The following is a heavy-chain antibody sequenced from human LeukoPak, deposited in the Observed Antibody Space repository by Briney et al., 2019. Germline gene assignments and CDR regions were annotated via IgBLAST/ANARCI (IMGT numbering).Heavy chain of an antibody. Sequence: PGGSLRLSCAASGFFFSSYSMNWVRQAPGKGLEWISYVSSSGSSKYYADSVKGRFTISRDNAKNSLYLQMNSLRAEDTAVYYCARDMYYYESSGYYYGGEIDYWGQGTLVTVSP. CDR2: VSSSGSSK. V-gene: IGHV3-48*04. J-gene: IGHJ4*02. D-gene: IGHD3-22*01. CDR3: ARDMYYYESSGYYYGGEIDY. CDR1: GFFFSSYS.